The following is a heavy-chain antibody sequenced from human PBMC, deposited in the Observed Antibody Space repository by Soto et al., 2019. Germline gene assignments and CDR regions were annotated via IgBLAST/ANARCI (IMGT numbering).Heavy chain of an antibody. V-gene: IGHV3-30-3*01. CDR3: ARERDTYIIPFFDY. D-gene: IGHD3-3*01. CDR1: GFAFSGSA. CDR2: ISSDGSNK. J-gene: IGHJ4*02. Sequence: QAQLVESGGVVVQPGRSLRLSCAASGFAFSGSAMHWVRQTPGKGLEWVAVISSDGSNKYYADSVKDRFTISRDSSKDTLYLQMNSLRPEDTAVYYCARERDTYIIPFFDYWGQGTLVTVSS.